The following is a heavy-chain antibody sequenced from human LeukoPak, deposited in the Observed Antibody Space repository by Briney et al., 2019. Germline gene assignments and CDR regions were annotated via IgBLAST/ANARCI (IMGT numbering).Heavy chain of an antibody. D-gene: IGHD6-6*01. CDR3: ASIRRFLAQVLAARVNYMDV. CDR1: GGSFSGYY. J-gene: IGHJ6*03. V-gene: IGHV4-34*01. Sequence: SETLSLTCAVYGGSFSGYYWSWIRQPPGKGLEWIGEINHSGSTNYNPSLKSRVTISVDTSKNQFSLKLSSVTAADTAVYYCASIRRFLAQVLAARVNYMDVWGKGTTVTVSS. CDR2: INHSGST.